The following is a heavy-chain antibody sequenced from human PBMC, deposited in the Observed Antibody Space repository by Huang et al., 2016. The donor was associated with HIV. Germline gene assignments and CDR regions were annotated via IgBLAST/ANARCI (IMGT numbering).Heavy chain of an antibody. J-gene: IGHJ5*02. CDR2: ITSRSDYI. D-gene: IGHD3-22*01. V-gene: IGHV3-21*02. Sequence: EVQLVQSGGGLVKPGGSLRLSCAASGFPFSVYSMNWVRQAPGRGLEWVSSITSRSDYIYNADAVKGLFTVSRDNAKNSLYLQMNSLKAEDTAVYYCARAYHYDSNAIWGLDLWGQGTLVTVTS. CDR1: GFPFSVYS. CDR3: ARAYHYDSNAIWGLDL.